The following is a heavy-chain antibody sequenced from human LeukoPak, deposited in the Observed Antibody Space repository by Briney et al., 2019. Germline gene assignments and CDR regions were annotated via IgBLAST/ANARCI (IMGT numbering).Heavy chain of an antibody. J-gene: IGHJ4*02. D-gene: IGHD3-10*01. CDR3: ARHPELYFFDY. Sequence: PSETLSLTCTVSGASISSYYWSWIRQPPGKGLEWIGYISYSGSTNYNPSLKSRVTISAHTSKNQVSLTLSSVTAADTAVYYCARHPELYFFDYWGQGTLVTVSS. CDR1: GASISSYY. CDR2: ISYSGST. V-gene: IGHV4-59*08.